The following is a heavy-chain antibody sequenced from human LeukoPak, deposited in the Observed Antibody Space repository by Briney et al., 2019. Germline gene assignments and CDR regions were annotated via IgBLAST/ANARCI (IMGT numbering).Heavy chain of an antibody. CDR3: ARVYGFGELSPIDY. Sequence: ASVKVSCKASGYTFTSYAMHWVRQAPGQRLEWMGWINAGNGNTKYSQKFQGRVTFTRDTSASTAYMELSSLRSEDTAVYYCARVYGFGELSPIDYWGQGTLVTVSS. CDR2: INAGNGNT. D-gene: IGHD3-10*01. J-gene: IGHJ4*02. CDR1: GYTFTSYA. V-gene: IGHV1-3*01.